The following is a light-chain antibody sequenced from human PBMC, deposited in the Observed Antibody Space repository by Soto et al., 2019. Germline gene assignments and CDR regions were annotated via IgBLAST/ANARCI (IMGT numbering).Light chain of an antibody. J-gene: IGKJ3*01. Sequence: EIVLTQSQAPLFFSPGERATFPGGASKSFSSSLAWYQQKPGQAPRLLIYDASNRATGIPARFSGSGSGTDFTLTISSLEPEDFAVYYCQQRSNWPPGFTFGPGTKVDIK. CDR1: KSFSSS. CDR3: QQRSNWPPGFT. CDR2: DAS. V-gene: IGKV3-11*01.